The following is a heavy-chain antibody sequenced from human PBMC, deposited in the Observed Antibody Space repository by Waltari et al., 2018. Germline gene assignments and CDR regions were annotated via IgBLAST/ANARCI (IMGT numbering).Heavy chain of an antibody. CDR2: MAIDGSNVK. Sequence: QEQLVESGGGVVQPGRSLSLSCAASGFSFSNYVLHWVRQAPGKGMDGVAVMAIDGSNVKQYADSVKGRFTISRDTSKYTLYLQMNSLRDEDTAVYYCAREGDTSGFAGAFDVWGQGTMVTVSS. D-gene: IGHD3-22*01. V-gene: IGHV3-30-3*01. J-gene: IGHJ3*01. CDR1: GFSFSNYV. CDR3: AREGDTSGFAGAFDV.